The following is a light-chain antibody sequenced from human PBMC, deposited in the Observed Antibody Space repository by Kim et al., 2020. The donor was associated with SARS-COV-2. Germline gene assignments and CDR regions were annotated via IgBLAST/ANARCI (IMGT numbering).Light chain of an antibody. J-gene: IGKJ1*01. V-gene: IGKV1-8*01. CDR2: AAS. CDR1: QGISSY. Sequence: STGDRVTITCRASQGISSYLDWYQQKPGKAPKLLIYAASTLQSGVPSRFSGSGSGTEFTLTISCLQSEDFATYYCQQYYSYPPWTFGQGTKVDIK. CDR3: QQYYSYPPWT.